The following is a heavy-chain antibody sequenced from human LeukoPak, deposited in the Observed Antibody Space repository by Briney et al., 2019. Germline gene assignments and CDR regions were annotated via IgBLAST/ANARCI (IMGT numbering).Heavy chain of an antibody. CDR2: ISGSGGST. Sequence: GGSLRLSCAASGFTFSSYAMSWVRQAPGKGLEWVSAISGSGGSTYYADSVKGRFTISRDNSKNTLYLQMNSLRAEDTAVYYCAKDTAYYDFWSGLPEFDYWGQGTLVTVSS. D-gene: IGHD3-3*01. CDR1: GFTFSSYA. J-gene: IGHJ4*02. CDR3: AKDTAYYDFWSGLPEFDY. V-gene: IGHV3-23*01.